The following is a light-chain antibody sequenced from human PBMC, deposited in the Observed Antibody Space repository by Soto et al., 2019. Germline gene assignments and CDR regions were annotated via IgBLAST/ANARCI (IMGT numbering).Light chain of an antibody. CDR3: QQSYSTPWT. CDR1: QSISNY. J-gene: IGKJ1*01. Sequence: DIQMTQSPSSLSASVGDRVTITCRASQSISNYLNWYQQKPGKAPNLLIYAASSLQSGVPSRFSGSASGTDFTLTITSLQPEDFATYFCQQSYSTPWTFGQGTKVEIK. V-gene: IGKV1-39*01. CDR2: AAS.